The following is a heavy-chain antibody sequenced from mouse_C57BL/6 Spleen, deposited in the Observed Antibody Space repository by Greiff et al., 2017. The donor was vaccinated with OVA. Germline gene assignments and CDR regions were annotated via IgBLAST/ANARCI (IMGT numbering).Heavy chain of an antibody. CDR1: GFSLTSYG. CDR2: IWSGGST. CDR3: ARNGRYGSRGFAY. D-gene: IGHD1-1*01. V-gene: IGHV2-2*01. Sequence: VMLVESGPGLVQPSQSLSITCTVSGFSLTSYGVHWVRQSPGKGLEWLGVIWSGGSTDYNAAFISRLSISKDNSKSQVFFKMNSLQADDTAIYYCARNGRYGSRGFAYWGQGTLVTVSA. J-gene: IGHJ3*01.